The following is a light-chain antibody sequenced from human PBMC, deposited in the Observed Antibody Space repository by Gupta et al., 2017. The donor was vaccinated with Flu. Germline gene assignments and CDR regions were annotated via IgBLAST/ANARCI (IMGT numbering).Light chain of an antibody. J-gene: IGKJ1*01. CDR2: KAS. V-gene: IGKV1-5*03. CDR1: QTIITW. Sequence: DIQMTQSPSTLSASVGDRVTTTVRASQTIITWLAWYQQKPGKAPKLLIYKASTSESGVPSRFSGSGSGAEFILTISSLQPDDFATYYCQHDNNFPRTFGQGTKVEIK. CDR3: QHDNNFPRT.